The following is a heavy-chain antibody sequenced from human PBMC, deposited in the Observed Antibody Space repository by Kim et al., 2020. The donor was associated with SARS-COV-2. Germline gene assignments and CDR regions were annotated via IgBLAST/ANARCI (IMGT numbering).Heavy chain of an antibody. V-gene: IGHV3-21*01. CDR1: GFSFSSYT. J-gene: IGHJ4*02. Sequence: GGSLRLSCAASGFSFSSYTMNWVRQTPGKGLEWVSSISSIDNHIFYGDSVKGRFTISRDNARNSLYLQMSSLGAEDTAIYYCASSGGYSNTWHLDYWGQGTLVTVSS. D-gene: IGHD5-12*01. CDR2: ISSIDNHI. CDR3: ASSGGYSNTWHLDY.